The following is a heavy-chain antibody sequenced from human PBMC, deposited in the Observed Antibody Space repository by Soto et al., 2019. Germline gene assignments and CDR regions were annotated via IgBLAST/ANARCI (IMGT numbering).Heavy chain of an antibody. J-gene: IGHJ4*02. CDR2: IVVGSGNT. D-gene: IGHD3-22*01. CDR1: GFTFTSSA. CDR3: AAAHSSGYYYIPY. Sequence: SVKVSCKASGFTFTSSAVQWLRQARGQRLEWIGWIVVGSGNTNYAQKFQERVTITRDMSTSTAYMELSSLRSEDTAVYYCAAAHSSGYYYIPYWGQGTLVTVSS. V-gene: IGHV1-58*01.